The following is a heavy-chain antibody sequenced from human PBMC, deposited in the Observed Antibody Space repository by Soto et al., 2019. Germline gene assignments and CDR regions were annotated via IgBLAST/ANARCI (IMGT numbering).Heavy chain of an antibody. V-gene: IGHV3-73*01. J-gene: IGHJ6*02. D-gene: IGHD1-26*01. CDR2: IRSKASNYAT. CDR3: TRHSVDV. CDR1: WGTFSDLA. Sequence: WRPLRIPWGVFWGTFSDLAIRRVRQASGKGLEWVGRIRSKASNYATAYAASVEGRFIISRDDSKNTAYLQMNSLKTEDTAVYYCTRHSVDVWGQGTTVTVSS.